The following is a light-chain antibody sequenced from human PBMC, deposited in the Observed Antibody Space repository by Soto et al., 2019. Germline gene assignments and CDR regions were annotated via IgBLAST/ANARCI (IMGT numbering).Light chain of an antibody. V-gene: IGLV2-8*01. CDR3: SSYAGSNKV. CDR1: SSDVGNYNY. Sequence: QSVLTQPPSASGSPGQSVTTSCTGTSSDVGNYNYVSWYQQHPGKVPKLMIYEVNKRPSGVPDRFSGSKSGNTASLTVSGLQAEDEADYYCSSYAGSNKVFGGGTKLTVL. CDR2: EVN. J-gene: IGLJ3*02.